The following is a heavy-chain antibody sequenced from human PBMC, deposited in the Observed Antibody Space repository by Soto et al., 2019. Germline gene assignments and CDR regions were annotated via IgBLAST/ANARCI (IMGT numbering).Heavy chain of an antibody. CDR1: GGTFSSYA. J-gene: IGHJ6*02. D-gene: IGHD2-2*01. CDR2: IIPNFGTG. Sequence: QVQLVQSGAEVKKPGSSVKVSCKASGGTFSSYAISWVRQAPGQGLEWLGGIIPNFGTGNYGEKLQGRVTITADESTSTAYRELSSLSSEDTAVYYCARDGGDIVVVPAAMIEYYYYGMDVWGQGTTVTVSS. V-gene: IGHV1-69*01. CDR3: ARDGGDIVVVPAAMIEYYYYGMDV.